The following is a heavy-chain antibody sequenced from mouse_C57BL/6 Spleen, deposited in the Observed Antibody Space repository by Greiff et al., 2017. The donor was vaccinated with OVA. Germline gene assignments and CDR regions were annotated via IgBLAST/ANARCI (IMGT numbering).Heavy chain of an antibody. CDR1: GYSITSGYY. CDR2: ISYDGSN. J-gene: IGHJ3*01. D-gene: IGHD2-2*01. CDR3: ARLIFYGYDD. Sequence: EVQLQQSGPGLVKPSQSLSLSCSVTGYSITSGYYRYWIRQLPGNKLEWMSYISYDGSNNYNPSLKNRISITRDTSKNQFFQKLNSMTTDDTATYYCARLIFYGYDDWGQGTLVTVSA. V-gene: IGHV3-6*01.